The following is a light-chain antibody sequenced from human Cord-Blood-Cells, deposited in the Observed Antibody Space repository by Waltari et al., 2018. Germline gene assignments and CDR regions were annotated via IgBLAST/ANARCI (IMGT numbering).Light chain of an antibody. CDR3: QQYNSYPKYT. V-gene: IGKV1-5*03. CDR2: KAS. J-gene: IGKJ2*01. Sequence: DIQMTQSPSTLSASVGDRVTITCRASKSISSWLAWYQQKPGKAPNLLIYKASSLESGVPSRFSGSGSGTEFTLTISSLQPDDFATYYCQQYNSYPKYTFGQGTKLEIK. CDR1: KSISSW.